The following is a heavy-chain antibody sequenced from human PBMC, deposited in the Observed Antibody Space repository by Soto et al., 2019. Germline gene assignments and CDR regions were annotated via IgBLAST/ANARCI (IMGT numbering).Heavy chain of an antibody. D-gene: IGHD2-8*02. Sequence: HEHLVQSGAGVKRPGASLKVSCKASGYSFTGYYIHWVRQAPGQGLEWMGWINPDSGATNYAQNFQGRVTLTGDTSISTASMALTSLTSDDTAVCYCARGDYGTGGYPFPYFDYWGQGTLVIVSS. CDR1: GYSFTGYY. J-gene: IGHJ4*02. CDR3: ARGDYGTGGYPFPYFDY. V-gene: IGHV1-2*02. CDR2: INPDSGAT.